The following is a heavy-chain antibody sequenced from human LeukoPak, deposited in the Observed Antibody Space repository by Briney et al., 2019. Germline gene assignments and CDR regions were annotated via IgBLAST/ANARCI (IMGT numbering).Heavy chain of an antibody. CDR3: ASVEYSSI. D-gene: IGHD6-6*01. V-gene: IGHV4-59*01. J-gene: IGHJ4*02. Sequence: NPSETLSLKAPTTACTNRSIHWGRHRQPPGKGLEWIGYIYYSGSTNYNPSLKGRVTISVDTSKNQFSLKLSSVTAGDTAVYYRASVEYSSIWGQGTLVTVSS. CDR1: ACTNRSIH. CDR2: IYYSGST.